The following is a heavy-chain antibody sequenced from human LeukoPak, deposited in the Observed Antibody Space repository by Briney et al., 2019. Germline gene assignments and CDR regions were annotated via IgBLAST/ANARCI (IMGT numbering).Heavy chain of an antibody. J-gene: IGHJ4*02. CDR1: GGSISSGGYS. CDR2: IYHSGST. Sequence: SQTLSLTCAVSGGSISSGGYSWSWIRQPPGKGLEWIGYIYHSGSTYYNPSLKSRVTTSVDRSKNQFSLKLSSVTAADTAVYYCARGEPTYYYGSGMGALDYWGQGTLVTVSS. CDR3: ARGEPTYYYGSGMGALDY. D-gene: IGHD3-10*01. V-gene: IGHV4-30-2*01.